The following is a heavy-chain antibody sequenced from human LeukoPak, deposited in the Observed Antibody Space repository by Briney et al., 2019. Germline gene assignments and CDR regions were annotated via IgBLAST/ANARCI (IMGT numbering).Heavy chain of an antibody. J-gene: IGHJ3*02. CDR2: IYPGDSDT. CDR3: ARSERSDAYDI. CDR1: GYSFTTYW. D-gene: IGHD5-24*01. Sequence: GESLKISCKGSGYSFTTYWIAWVRQMPGKGLEWMGIIYPGDSDTRYSPSFQGQVTISADKSISTAYLQWSSLKASDTAMYYCARSERSDAYDIWGQGTMVTVSS. V-gene: IGHV5-51*01.